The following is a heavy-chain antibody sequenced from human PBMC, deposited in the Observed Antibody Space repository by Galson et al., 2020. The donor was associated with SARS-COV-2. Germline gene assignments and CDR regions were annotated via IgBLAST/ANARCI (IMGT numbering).Heavy chain of an antibody. Sequence: ASVKVSCKASGYIFTGFYMHWVRQAPGQGLEWMGWINPNSGGTNYAQRFQGRVTMTRDTSINTAYIELNRLTSDDTAVYYCARDRRGGIVGAPGNYWGQGTLVTVSS. V-gene: IGHV1-2*02. CDR2: INPNSGGT. CDR3: ARDRRGGIVGAPGNY. D-gene: IGHD1-26*01. J-gene: IGHJ4*02. CDR1: GYIFTGFY.